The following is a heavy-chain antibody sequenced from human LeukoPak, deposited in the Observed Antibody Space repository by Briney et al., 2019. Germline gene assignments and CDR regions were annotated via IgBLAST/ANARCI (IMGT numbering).Heavy chain of an antibody. CDR2: INEDGSNK. CDR3: TRVIVAVPGYFDYFDF. J-gene: IGHJ4*02. CDR1: GFSFSNHY. D-gene: IGHD6-19*01. V-gene: IGHV3-7*01. Sequence: GGSLTLYCTASGFSFSNHYMRWMRQAPGKGLEWVANINEDGSNKWHLGSVKGRFTVSRDNARNSLYLQMNSLRVEDTAVYYCTRVIVAVPGYFDYFDFWGQGVLVTVSS.